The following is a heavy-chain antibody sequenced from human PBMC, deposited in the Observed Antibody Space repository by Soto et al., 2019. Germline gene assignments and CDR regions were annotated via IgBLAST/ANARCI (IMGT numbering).Heavy chain of an antibody. V-gene: IGHV3-23*01. D-gene: IGHD1-7*01. CDR3: AKDSRPYNWNYGQGFDY. CDR1: GFTFSSYA. Sequence: GGSLRLSCAASGFTFSSYAMSWVRQAPGKGLEWVSAISGSGGSTYYADSVKGRFTISRDNSKNTLYLQMNSLRAEDTAVYYCAKDSRPYNWNYGQGFDYWGQGTLVTVSS. J-gene: IGHJ4*02. CDR2: ISGSGGST.